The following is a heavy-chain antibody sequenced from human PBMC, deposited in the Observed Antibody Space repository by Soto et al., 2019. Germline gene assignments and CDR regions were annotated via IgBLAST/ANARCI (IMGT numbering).Heavy chain of an antibody. CDR1: GGSISSSSYY. CDR2: IYYSGST. CDR3: ASQVYDYVWGSYGVRYFDY. Sequence: KPSETLSLTCTVSGGSISSSSYYWGWIRQPPGKGLEWIGSIYYSGSTYYNPSLKSRVTKSVDTSKNQFSLKLSSVTAADTAVYYCASQVYDYVWGSYGVRYFDYWGQGTLVTVSS. J-gene: IGHJ4*02. V-gene: IGHV4-39*01. D-gene: IGHD3-16*01.